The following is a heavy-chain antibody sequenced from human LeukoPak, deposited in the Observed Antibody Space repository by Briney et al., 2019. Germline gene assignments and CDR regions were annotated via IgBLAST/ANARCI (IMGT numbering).Heavy chain of an antibody. J-gene: IGHJ4*02. CDR1: GYTFTSYG. CDR3: ARVEVLTMVRGETTNYFDY. Sequence: ASVKVSCKASGYTFTSYGISWVRQAPGQGLEWMGWISAYNGNTNYAQKLQGRVTMTTDTSTSTAYMELRSLRSDDTAVYYCARVEVLTMVRGETTNYFDYWGQGTLVTVSS. CDR2: ISAYNGNT. V-gene: IGHV1-18*01. D-gene: IGHD3-10*01.